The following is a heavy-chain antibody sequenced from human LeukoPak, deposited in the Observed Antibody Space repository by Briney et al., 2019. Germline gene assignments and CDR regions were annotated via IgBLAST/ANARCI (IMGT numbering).Heavy chain of an antibody. CDR1: GFTFRSYS. CDR2: ISSSSSYM. Sequence: GGSLRLPVAASGFTFRSYSMNWARQAPGKGLEWVSSISSSSSYMYYADSVKGRFTISRDNAKNSLYLQMNSLRAEDTAVYYCARIRSDVFDIWGQGTMVTVSS. V-gene: IGHV3-21*01. J-gene: IGHJ3*02. CDR3: ARIRSDVFDI.